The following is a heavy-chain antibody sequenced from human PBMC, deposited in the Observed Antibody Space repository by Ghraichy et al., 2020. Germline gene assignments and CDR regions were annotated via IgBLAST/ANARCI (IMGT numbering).Heavy chain of an antibody. D-gene: IGHD3-22*01. CDR2: ISSGGGTI. CDR1: GFTFSDYF. J-gene: IGHJ1*01. V-gene: IGHV3-11*01. Sequence: GGSLRLSCAASGFTFSDYFISWIRQAPGKGLEWISYISSGGGTIYYADSVKGRFTISRDNAKNSLYLQMNSLRVEDTAVYYCARDSYHYDSSGYYFQYWGQGTLVTV. CDR3: ARDSYHYDSSGYYFQY.